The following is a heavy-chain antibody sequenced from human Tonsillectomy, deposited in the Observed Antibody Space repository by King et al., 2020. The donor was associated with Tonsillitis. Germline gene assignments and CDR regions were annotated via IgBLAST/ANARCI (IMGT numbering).Heavy chain of an antibody. CDR2: INGANGNT. CDR1: GYIFTSYA. V-gene: IGHV1-3*01. D-gene: IGHD3-22*01. CDR3: ARMIPFDY. Sequence: QLVQSGAEVKKPGASVKISCKASGYIFTSYAMHWVRQAPGQRLEWMGWINGANGNTEYSQKFQGRVTITRDTSASTAYMELSSLRSEETAVYYCARMIPFDYWGQGTLVTVSS. J-gene: IGHJ4*02.